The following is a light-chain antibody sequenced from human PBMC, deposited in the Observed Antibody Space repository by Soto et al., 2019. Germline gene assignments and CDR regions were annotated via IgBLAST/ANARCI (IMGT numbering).Light chain of an antibody. V-gene: IGLV2-23*01. CDR1: SSDVGGYNL. CDR3: CSYSGSSTLL. Sequence: QSALTQPASVSGSPGQSITISCTGTSSDVGGYNLVSWYQQHPGKTPKLMIYEGSKRPSGVSNRFSGSKSGNTASLTLSGLQAEDEADYYCCSYSGSSTLLFGGGTKLTVL. J-gene: IGLJ2*01. CDR2: EGS.